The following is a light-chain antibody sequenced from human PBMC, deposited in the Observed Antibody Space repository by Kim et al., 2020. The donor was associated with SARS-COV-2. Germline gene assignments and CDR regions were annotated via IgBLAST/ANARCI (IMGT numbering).Light chain of an antibody. CDR1: KNIATY. CDR2: TAS. J-gene: IGKJ2*01. Sequence: ASVGDRVTITCRASKNIATYLNWYQQRPGKAPEFLIKTASTLQSGVPSRFSASGSGTEFTLTISSLQPGDFATYYCQQSYGSPYTLGQGTKLEI. CDR3: QQSYGSPYT. V-gene: IGKV1-39*01.